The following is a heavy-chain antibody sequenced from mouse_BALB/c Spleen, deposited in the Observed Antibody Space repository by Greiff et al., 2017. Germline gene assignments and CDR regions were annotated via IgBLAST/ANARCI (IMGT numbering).Heavy chain of an antibody. CDR2: ISSGSSTI. J-gene: IGHJ3*01. CDR1: GFTFSSFG. D-gene: IGHD2-10*02. Sequence: EVQLQQSGGGLVQPGGSRKLSCAASGFTFSSFGMHWVRQAPEKGLVWVAYISSGSSTIYYADTVKGRFTISRDNPKNTLFLQMTSLRSEDTAMYYCAKGPYGNYAWFAYWGQGTLVTVSA. CDR3: AKGPYGNYAWFAY. V-gene: IGHV5-17*02.